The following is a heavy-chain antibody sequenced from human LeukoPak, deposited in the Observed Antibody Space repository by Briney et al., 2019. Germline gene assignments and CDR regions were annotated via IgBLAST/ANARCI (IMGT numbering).Heavy chain of an antibody. CDR1: GYTFTSYA. Sequence: SVKVSCKASGYTFTSYAISWVRQAPGQGLEWMGGIIPIFGTANYAQKFQGRVTITADESTSTAYMELSSLRSEDTAVYYCARSVVVAAKPYYYYGMDVWGQGTTVTVSS. J-gene: IGHJ6*02. CDR2: IIPIFGTA. CDR3: ARSVVVAAKPYYYYGMDV. D-gene: IGHD2-15*01. V-gene: IGHV1-69*13.